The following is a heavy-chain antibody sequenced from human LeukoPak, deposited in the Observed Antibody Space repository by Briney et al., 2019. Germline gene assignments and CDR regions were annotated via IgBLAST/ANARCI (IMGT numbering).Heavy chain of an antibody. CDR2: ISGSGGST. Sequence: GGSLRLSCAASGFTFSSYAMSWVRQAPGKGLGWVSAISGSGGSTYYADSVKGRFTISRDNSKNTLYLQKNSLRAEDTAVYYCAKDRDYYGSGSYWGQGTLVTVCS. CDR1: GFTFSSYA. CDR3: AKDRDYYGSGSY. D-gene: IGHD3-10*01. J-gene: IGHJ4*02. V-gene: IGHV3-23*01.